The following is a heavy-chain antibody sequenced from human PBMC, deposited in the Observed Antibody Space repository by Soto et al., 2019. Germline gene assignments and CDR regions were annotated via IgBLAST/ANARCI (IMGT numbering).Heavy chain of an antibody. V-gene: IGHV4-31*03. J-gene: IGHJ4*02. D-gene: IGHD3-3*01. CDR1: GGSISSGGYY. CDR2: IYYSGST. CDR3: ARARGTIFGVVTEDSYYFDY. Sequence: QVQLQESGPGLVKPSQTLSLTCTVSGGSISSGGYYWSWIRQHPGKGLEWIGYIYYSGSTYYNPSLKSRVTISVDTSKNQFSLKLSSVTAAETAVYYCARARGTIFGVVTEDSYYFDYWGQGTLVTVSS.